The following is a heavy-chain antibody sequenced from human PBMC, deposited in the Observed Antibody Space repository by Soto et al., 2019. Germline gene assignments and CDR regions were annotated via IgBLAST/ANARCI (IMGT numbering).Heavy chain of an antibody. CDR3: AHRPSYCSGGSCYSGFDY. CDR2: LYWYDDK. CDR1: GFSLSTSGVG. J-gene: IGHJ4*02. D-gene: IGHD2-15*01. Sequence: QITLKESGPTLVKPTQTLTLTCTFSGFSLSTSGVGVGWIRQPPGKALGWLALLYWYDDKRYSPTLKSRLTITKDTSNNQVVLTMTHMAPVATATSYCAHRPSYCSGGSCYSGFDYWGQGTLVTVSS. V-gene: IGHV2-5*01.